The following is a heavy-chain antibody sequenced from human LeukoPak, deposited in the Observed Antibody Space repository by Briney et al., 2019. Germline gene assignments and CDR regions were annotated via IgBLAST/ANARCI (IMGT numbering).Heavy chain of an antibody. J-gene: IGHJ3*02. CDR3: ARVNIVVVPAATNAFDI. V-gene: IGHV3-48*01. CDR1: GFTFSSYS. D-gene: IGHD2-2*01. CDR2: ISGTSSTI. Sequence: PGGSLRLSCAASGFTFSSYSINWVRQAPGKGLEWVSYISGTSSTIYYADSVQGRFTISRDNAKNSLYLQMNSLRAEDTAVYYSARVNIVVVPAATNAFDIWGQGTMVTVSS.